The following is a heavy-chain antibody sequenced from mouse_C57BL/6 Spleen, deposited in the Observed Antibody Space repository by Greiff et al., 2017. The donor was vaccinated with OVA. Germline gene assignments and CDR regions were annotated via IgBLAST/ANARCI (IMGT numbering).Heavy chain of an antibody. Sequence: QVQLKQPGAELVKPGASVKLSCKASGYTFTSYWMHWVKQRPGQGLEWIGMIHPNSGSTNYNEKFKSKATLTVDKSSSTAYMQLSSLTSEDSAVYYCARGQKDYYAMDYWGQGTSVTVSS. J-gene: IGHJ4*01. V-gene: IGHV1-64*01. CDR3: ARGQKDYYAMDY. CDR2: IHPNSGST. CDR1: GYTFTSYW.